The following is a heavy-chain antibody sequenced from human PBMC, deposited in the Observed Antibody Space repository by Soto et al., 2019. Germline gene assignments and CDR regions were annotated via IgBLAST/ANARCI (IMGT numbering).Heavy chain of an antibody. J-gene: IGHJ4*02. Sequence: GYLRLSCAASGFTFRSDAMSWFRQAPWKGLEWVSAISGSGGSTYYADSVKARFTISRDNSQTTLYLQMNSLRAEDTAVYYCAKDSPPFYSSVIAVAGTFDYWGQGTLVTVSS. CDR2: ISGSGGST. CDR1: GFTFRSDA. D-gene: IGHD6-19*01. CDR3: AKDSPPFYSSVIAVAGTFDY. V-gene: IGHV3-23*01.